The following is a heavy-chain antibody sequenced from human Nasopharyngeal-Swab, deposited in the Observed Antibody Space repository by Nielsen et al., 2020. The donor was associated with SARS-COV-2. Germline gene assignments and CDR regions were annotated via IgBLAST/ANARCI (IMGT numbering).Heavy chain of an antibody. CDR3: ARDFGNGTPYYLDY. Sequence: ASVKVSCKASGYTFSSYGISWVRQAPGQGLEWMGWISGDNGDTNYVQKLQGRVTMTTDRSTSTAYMELRSLTSDDAAVYYCARDFGNGTPYYLDYWGQGTLVTVSS. J-gene: IGHJ4*02. CDR1: GYTFSSYG. V-gene: IGHV1-18*01. D-gene: IGHD2-8*01. CDR2: ISGDNGDT.